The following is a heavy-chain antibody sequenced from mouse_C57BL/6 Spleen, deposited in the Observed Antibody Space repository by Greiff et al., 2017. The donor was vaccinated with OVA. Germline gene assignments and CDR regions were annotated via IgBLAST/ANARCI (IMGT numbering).Heavy chain of an antibody. Sequence: QVQLKQSGAELVKPGASVKISCKASGYAFSSYWMNWVKQRPGKGLEWIGQIYPGDGDTTYNGKFKGKGTLTADKSSSTAYMQLSSLTSEDSAVYFCARRGVYDGYYDAMDYWGQGTSVTVSS. CDR2: IYPGDGDT. V-gene: IGHV1-80*01. J-gene: IGHJ4*01. D-gene: IGHD2-3*01. CDR1: GYAFSSYW. CDR3: ARRGVYDGYYDAMDY.